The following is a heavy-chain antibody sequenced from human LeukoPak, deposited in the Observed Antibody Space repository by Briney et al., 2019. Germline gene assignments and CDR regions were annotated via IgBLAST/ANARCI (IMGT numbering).Heavy chain of an antibody. J-gene: IGHJ4*02. CDR3: ARPLSGTTDFDY. Sequence: GVSLRLLYAASGFTFSRYTMHWVRQPAAKGLEVVSLINSCSSYIFYADSVRGRFTISRDNAKKSLYLQMNSLRAEAAAVYSCARPLSGTTDFDYWGQGTLVTVSS. V-gene: IGHV3-21*01. CDR2: INSCSSYI. CDR1: GFTFSRYT. D-gene: IGHD1-20*01.